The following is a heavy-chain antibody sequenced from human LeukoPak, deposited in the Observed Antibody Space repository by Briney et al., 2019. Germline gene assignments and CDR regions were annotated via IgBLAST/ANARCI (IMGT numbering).Heavy chain of an antibody. D-gene: IGHD5-12*01. Sequence: GSLRLSCAASGFTFSSYWMSWIRQPAGKGLEWIGRISTSGSTNYNPSLKSRVTMSVDTSKNQFSLMLSSVTAADTAVYFCTRDSSGYDWFYDYWGQGTLVTVSS. V-gene: IGHV4-4*07. CDR2: ISTSGST. CDR3: TRDSSGYDWFYDY. J-gene: IGHJ4*02. CDR1: GFTFSSYW.